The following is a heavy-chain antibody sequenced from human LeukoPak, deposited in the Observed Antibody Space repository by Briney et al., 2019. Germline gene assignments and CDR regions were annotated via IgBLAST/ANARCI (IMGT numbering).Heavy chain of an antibody. V-gene: IGHV3-7*01. D-gene: IGHD2/OR15-2a*01. CDR3: ARVGIDYLASYYFDH. CDR1: GFTFNYSW. J-gene: IGHJ4*02. Sequence: GGSLRPSCAASGFTFNYSWMSWVRQAPGKGLEWVANIKQRGSEKSYVDSVRGRFSISRDNTKNSVFLQMNSLRAEDTAVYYCARVGIDYLASYYFDHWGRGTLVTVSS. CDR2: IKQRGSEK.